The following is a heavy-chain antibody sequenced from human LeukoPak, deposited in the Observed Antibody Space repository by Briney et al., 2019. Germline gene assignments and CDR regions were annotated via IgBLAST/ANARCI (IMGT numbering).Heavy chain of an antibody. CDR3: ARKMKTGDRVGTFDI. V-gene: IGHV3-21*01. D-gene: IGHD1-1*01. CDR1: GFTFSSHN. CDR2: IGTDGSYI. Sequence: PGGSLRLSCAASGFTFSSHNMNWVRQAPMKGLEWVSSIGTDGSYIYYADSVQGRFTISRDSAKNSLYLQMNSLTAEDTAVYYCARKMKTGDRVGTFDIWGQGTMVTVSS. J-gene: IGHJ3*02.